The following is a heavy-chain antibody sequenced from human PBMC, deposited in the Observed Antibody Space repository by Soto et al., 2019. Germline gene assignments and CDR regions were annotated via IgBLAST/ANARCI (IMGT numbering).Heavy chain of an antibody. Sequence: VQLLESGGDLVQPGGSLRLSCVASGFILNNYAMSWVRQAPGKGLEWVSTIGGTDGDSDGVPWYEDSVKGLFTISRDISANTVFLHIDNLRAEASALYYCGKSGRNWGAFDFWGQGTTVVVSA. CDR3: GKSGRNWGAFDF. V-gene: IGHV3-23*01. J-gene: IGHJ3*01. CDR2: IGGTDGDSDGVP. D-gene: IGHD7-27*01. CDR1: GFILNNYA.